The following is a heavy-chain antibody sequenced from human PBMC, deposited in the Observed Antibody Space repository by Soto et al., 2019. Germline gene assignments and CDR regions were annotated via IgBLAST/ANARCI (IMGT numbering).Heavy chain of an antibody. CDR1: GFTFSSYS. D-gene: IGHD3-3*01. Sequence: PGGSLRLSCAASGFTFSSYSMNWVRQAPGKGLEWVSYISSSSTIYYADSVKGRFTISRDNAKNSLYLQMNSLRDEDTAVYYCASVRVFGVVTYDYWGQGTLVTVS. V-gene: IGHV3-48*02. CDR3: ASVRVFGVVTYDY. CDR2: ISSSSTI. J-gene: IGHJ4*02.